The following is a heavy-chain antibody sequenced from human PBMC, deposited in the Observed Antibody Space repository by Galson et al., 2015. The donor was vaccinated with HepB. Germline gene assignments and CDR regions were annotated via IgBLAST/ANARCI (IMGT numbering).Heavy chain of an antibody. Sequence: SLRLSCAASGFTFSNAWMSWVRQAPGKGLEWVGRIKSKSDGGTTDYAAPVKGRFTISRDDSKNTLYLQMNSLKTEDTAVYYCTRDGRWGAFDIWGQGTMVTVSS. J-gene: IGHJ3*02. D-gene: IGHD3-16*01. V-gene: IGHV3-15*01. CDR2: IKSKSDGGTT. CDR1: GFTFSNAW. CDR3: TRDGRWGAFDI.